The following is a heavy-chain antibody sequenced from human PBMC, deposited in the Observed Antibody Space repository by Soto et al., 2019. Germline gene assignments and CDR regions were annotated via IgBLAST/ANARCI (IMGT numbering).Heavy chain of an antibody. J-gene: IGHJ6*02. CDR3: ASGDKYADSDYYYYYGMDV. Sequence: GASVKVSCKASGYTFTSYGISSVRQAPGQGLEWMGWISAYNGNTNYAQKLQGRVTMTTDTSTSTAYMELRSLRSDDTAVYYCASGDKYADSDYYYYYGMDVWGQGTTVTVSS. CDR1: GYTFTSYG. CDR2: ISAYNGNT. D-gene: IGHD2-2*01. V-gene: IGHV1-18*01.